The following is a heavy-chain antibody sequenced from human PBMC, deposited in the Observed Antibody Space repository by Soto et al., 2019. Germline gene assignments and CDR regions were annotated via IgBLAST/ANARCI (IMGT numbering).Heavy chain of an antibody. J-gene: IGHJ4*02. V-gene: IGHV4-34*01. CDR1: GGSFSGYY. CDR3: ARARMDFDY. Sequence: SETLSLTCAVYGGSFSGYYWSWIRRPPGKGLEWIGEINHSGSTNYNPSLKSRVTISVDTSKNQFSLKLSSVTAADTAVYYCARARMDFDYWGQGTLVTVSS. CDR2: INHSGST.